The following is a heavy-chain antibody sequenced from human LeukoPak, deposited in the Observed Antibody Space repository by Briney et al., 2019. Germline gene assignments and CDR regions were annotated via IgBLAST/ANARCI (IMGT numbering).Heavy chain of an antibody. CDR3: AKDAYYDFWSGYYRADAFDI. D-gene: IGHD3-3*01. J-gene: IGHJ3*02. CDR1: GFTFSNYL. CDR2: ISSTGGTI. Sequence: GGSLRLSCVGSGFTFSNYLMNWVRQAPGKGLEWVSFISSTGGTIYYADAVKGRFTVSRDNAKNSLLLQMNSLRAEDTAVYYCAKDAYYDFWSGYYRADAFDIRGQGTMVTVSS. V-gene: IGHV3-48*01.